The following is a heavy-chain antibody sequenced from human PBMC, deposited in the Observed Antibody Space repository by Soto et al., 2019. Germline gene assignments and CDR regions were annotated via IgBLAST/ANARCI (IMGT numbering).Heavy chain of an antibody. J-gene: IGHJ4*02. CDR3: AREEMYSSSWYPDY. V-gene: IGHV3-23*01. D-gene: IGHD6-13*01. CDR2: ISYGGRTI. CDR1: EFTFSNYA. Sequence: GGSLRLSCAASEFTFSNYAMSWVRQAPGKGLEWVSAISYGGRTIYYADSMKGRFTISRDNAKNSLYLQMNSLRAEDTAVYYCAREEMYSSSWYPDYWGQGTLVTVSS.